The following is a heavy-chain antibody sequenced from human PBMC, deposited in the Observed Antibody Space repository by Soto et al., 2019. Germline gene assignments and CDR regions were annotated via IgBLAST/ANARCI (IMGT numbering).Heavy chain of an antibody. V-gene: IGHV5-51*01. CDR1: GYTFTDYW. Sequence: PGESLKISCKGSGYTFTDYWIGWVRQLPGRGLEWMGIIYPGGSDTRYSPSVQDHDTIPAYKSARTAYPQWNTLNASDAAMYDSASHISNFRYYYAMDVWGQGTTVTVSS. CDR2: IYPGGSDT. J-gene: IGHJ6*02. CDR3: ASHISNFRYYYAMDV. D-gene: IGHD4-4*01.